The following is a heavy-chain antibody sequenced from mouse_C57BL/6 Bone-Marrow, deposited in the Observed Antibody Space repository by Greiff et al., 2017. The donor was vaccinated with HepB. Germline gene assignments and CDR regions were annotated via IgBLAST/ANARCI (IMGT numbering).Heavy chain of an antibody. CDR1: GYTFTSYW. CDR3: ARREGDY. CDR2: IDPSDSYT. J-gene: IGHJ2*01. V-gene: IGHV1-50*01. Sequence: VQLQQPGAELVKPGASVKLSCKASGYTFTSYWMQWVKQRPGQGLEWIGEIDPSDSYTNYNQKFKGKATLTVDTSSSTAYMQLSSLTSEDSAVYYCARREGDYWGQGTTLTVSS.